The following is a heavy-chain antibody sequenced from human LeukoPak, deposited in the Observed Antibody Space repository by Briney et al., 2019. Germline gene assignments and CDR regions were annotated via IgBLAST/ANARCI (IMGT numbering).Heavy chain of an antibody. CDR2: ISGSGGST. Sequence: GGSLRLSCAASGFTFSSYAMSWVRQAPGKGLEWVSAISGSGGSTYYADSVKGRFTISRDNSKNTLYLQMNSLRAEDTAVYYCARDLIRSSSWFELDYYYGMDVWGQGTTVTVSS. D-gene: IGHD6-13*01. J-gene: IGHJ6*02. CDR3: ARDLIRSSSWFELDYYYGMDV. V-gene: IGHV3-23*01. CDR1: GFTFSSYA.